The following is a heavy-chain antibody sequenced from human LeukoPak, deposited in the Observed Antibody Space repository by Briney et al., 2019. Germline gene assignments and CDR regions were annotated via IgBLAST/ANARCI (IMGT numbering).Heavy chain of an antibody. CDR3: AKAYFLTGYSDY. V-gene: IGHV3-21*01. CDR1: GFTFSSYS. D-gene: IGHD3/OR15-3a*01. Sequence: GGSLGLSCAASGFTFSSYSMNWIRQAPGKGLEWVSSISSSTSYIYYADSVKGRFTISKDNAKNSLYLQMNSLRAEDTAVYYCAKAYFLTGYSDYWGQGTLVTVSS. J-gene: IGHJ4*02. CDR2: ISSSTSYI.